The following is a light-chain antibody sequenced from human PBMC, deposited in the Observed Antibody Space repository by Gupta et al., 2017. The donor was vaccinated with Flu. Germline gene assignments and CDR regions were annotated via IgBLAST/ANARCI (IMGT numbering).Light chain of an antibody. CDR3: RQQNKYPLT. Sequence: DIQMTQSPSSLSASVGDRVTITCRASQGIRDELGWYQQKPGKAPKRLIYAASSLQSGVPSRFSGSGSGTEFTLTITSLQPEDFATYYFRQQNKYPLTFGGWTKVEIK. CDR2: AAS. J-gene: IGKJ4*01. CDR1: QGIRDE. V-gene: IGKV1-17*01.